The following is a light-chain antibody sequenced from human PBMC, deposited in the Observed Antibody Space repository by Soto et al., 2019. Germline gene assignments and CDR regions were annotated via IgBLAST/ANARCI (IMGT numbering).Light chain of an antibody. CDR1: SSDVGGYNY. V-gene: IGLV2-14*03. CDR2: DVS. Sequence: QSALTQTASVSGSPGQSITISCTGTSSDVGGYNYVSWYQQHPDKAPKLMIYDVSNRPSGVSNRISGSKSGNPASLTISGLQADDEADYYCSSYTRSSTRVFGTGTKLTVL. CDR3: SSYTRSSTRV. J-gene: IGLJ1*01.